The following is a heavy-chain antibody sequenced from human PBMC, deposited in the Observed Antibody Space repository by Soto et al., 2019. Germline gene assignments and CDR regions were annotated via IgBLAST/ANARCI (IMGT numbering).Heavy chain of an antibody. Sequence: PGGSLRLSCAASESTFNMDIMNWVRQAPGKGLEWVSSISSSSTYIYYADSVKGRFTISRDNAKKSLYLQMNSLRAEDTAVYYCARAGYSSSTLDYWGQGTLVTVSS. CDR3: ARAGYSSSTLDY. CDR1: ESTFNMDI. J-gene: IGHJ4*02. D-gene: IGHD6-6*01. CDR2: ISSSSTYI. V-gene: IGHV3-21*01.